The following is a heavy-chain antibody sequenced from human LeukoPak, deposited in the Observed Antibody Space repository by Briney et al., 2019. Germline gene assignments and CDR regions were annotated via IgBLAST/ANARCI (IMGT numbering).Heavy chain of an antibody. J-gene: IGHJ3*02. CDR2: INPNSGGT. CDR1: GYTFTGYY. Sequence: PRASVKVSCKASGYTFTGYYLHWVRQAPGQGLEWMGWINPNSGGTNYAQKFQGRVTMTRDTSISTAYMELSRLRSDDTAVYYCARVYSSSFWPGDDAFDIWGQGTMVTVSS. CDR3: ARVYSSSFWPGDDAFDI. V-gene: IGHV1-2*02. D-gene: IGHD6-6*01.